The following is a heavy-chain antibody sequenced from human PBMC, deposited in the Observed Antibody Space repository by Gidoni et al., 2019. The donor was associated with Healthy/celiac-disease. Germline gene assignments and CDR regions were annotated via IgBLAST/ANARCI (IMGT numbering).Heavy chain of an antibody. CDR3: ARRGDYEIYYYGMDV. CDR1: GLTVRDYY. Sequence: QVQLVESGGGLVQPGGSLRRSCAASGLTVRDYYMSWIRQAPGKGLELVSFISSSGITIYYADSVKGRFTISRDNAKNSLYLQMNSLSAEDTAVYYCARRGDYEIYYYGMDVWGQGTTVTVSS. V-gene: IGHV3-11*01. CDR2: ISSSGITI. D-gene: IGHD4-17*01. J-gene: IGHJ6*02.